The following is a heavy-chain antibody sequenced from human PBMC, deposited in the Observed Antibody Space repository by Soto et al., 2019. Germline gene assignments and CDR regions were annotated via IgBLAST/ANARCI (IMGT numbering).Heavy chain of an antibody. CDR1: GGSISSGDYY. CDR2: IYYSGST. Sequence: SETLSLTCTVSGGSISSGDYYWSWIRQPPGKGLEWIGYIYYSGSTYYNPSLKSRVTISVDTSKNQFSLKLSSVTAADTAVYYCATQNITGTKGSFDYWGQGTLVTVSS. V-gene: IGHV4-30-4*01. J-gene: IGHJ4*02. D-gene: IGHD1-7*01. CDR3: ATQNITGTKGSFDY.